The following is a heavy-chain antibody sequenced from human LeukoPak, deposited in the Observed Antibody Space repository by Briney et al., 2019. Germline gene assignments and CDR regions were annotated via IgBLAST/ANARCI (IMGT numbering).Heavy chain of an antibody. D-gene: IGHD2-15*01. CDR2: ISSDGSGA. CDR3: ARGGGRVVGDY. J-gene: IGHJ4*02. V-gene: IGHV3-74*01. CDR1: GFTFSNYA. Sequence: GSLRLSCAASGFTFSNYAMSWVRQAPGKGLVWVSRISSDGSGASYADSVKGRFTISRDTAKNTLHLQMNSLRAEDTAVYYCARGGGRVVGDYWGQGTLVTVSS.